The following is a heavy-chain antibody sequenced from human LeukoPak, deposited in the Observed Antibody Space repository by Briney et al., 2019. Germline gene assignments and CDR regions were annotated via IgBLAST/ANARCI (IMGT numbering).Heavy chain of an antibody. J-gene: IGHJ5*02. CDR2: INPNSGGT. CDR1: GYTFTGYY. CDR3: AREYCSSTSYSFWFDP. D-gene: IGHD2-2*01. V-gene: IGHV1-2*02. Sequence: ASVKVSFKASGYTFTGYYMHWVRQAPGQGREWMGWINPNSGGTNYAQKFQGRVTMTRDTSISTAYMELSRLRSDDTAVYYCAREYCSSTSYSFWFDPWGQGTLVTVSS.